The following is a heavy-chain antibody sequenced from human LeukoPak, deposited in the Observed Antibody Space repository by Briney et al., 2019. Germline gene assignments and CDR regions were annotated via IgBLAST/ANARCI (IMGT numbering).Heavy chain of an antibody. D-gene: IGHD6-13*01. CDR1: VFIFSTYS. Sequence: GGSLRLSCAASVFIFSTYSMNWVRQAPGKGLEWVSSISGSSNYIYYADSVKGRFTISRDNAKNSLYLQMNSLRGEDTAVTYCARDRPLQQVVGYYFDYWGQGTLVTVSS. CDR2: ISGSSNYI. V-gene: IGHV3-21*01. CDR3: ARDRPLQQVVGYYFDY. J-gene: IGHJ4*02.